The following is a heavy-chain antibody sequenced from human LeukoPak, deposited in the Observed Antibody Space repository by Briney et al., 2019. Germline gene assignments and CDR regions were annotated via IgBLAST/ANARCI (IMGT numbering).Heavy chain of an antibody. J-gene: IGHJ4*02. D-gene: IGHD2-8*01. CDR2: IYYSGST. Sequence: PSETLSLTRTVSGGSISSYYWSWIRQPPGKGLEWIGYIYYSGSTNYNPSLKSRVTISVDTSKNQFSLKLSSVTAADTAVYYCAREGYCTNGVCHAGYYFDYWGQETLVTVSS. V-gene: IGHV4-59*01. CDR3: AREGYCTNGVCHAGYYFDY. CDR1: GGSISSYY.